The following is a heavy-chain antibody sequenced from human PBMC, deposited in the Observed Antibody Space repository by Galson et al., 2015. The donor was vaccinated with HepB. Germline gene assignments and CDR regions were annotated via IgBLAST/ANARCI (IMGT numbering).Heavy chain of an antibody. CDR1: GFTFGVYT. J-gene: IGHJ4*02. Sequence: SLRLSCAASGFTFGVYTMHWVRQAPGKGLEWVSLISWDGGSTYYADSVKGRFTISRDNSKNSLYLQMNSLRTEDTALYYCAKDSARSSWPKGHSDYWGQGTLVTVSS. CDR2: ISWDGGST. CDR3: AKDSARSSWPKGHSDY. D-gene: IGHD6-13*01. V-gene: IGHV3-43*01.